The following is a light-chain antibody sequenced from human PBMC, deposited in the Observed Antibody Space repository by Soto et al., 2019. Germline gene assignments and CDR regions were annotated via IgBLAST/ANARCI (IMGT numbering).Light chain of an antibody. J-gene: IGKJ2*01. CDR2: AAS. V-gene: IGKV1-12*01. CDR3: QQAYSLPVT. CDR1: QGISNW. Sequence: DIQLTQSPSSVSASVGDRVTLTCRASQGISNWLAWYQQKPGKAPKLLISAASTLQGGVPSRFSGSFSGTDFPLTLTSLQAEDFATYFCQQAYSLPVTFGQGTKLEIK.